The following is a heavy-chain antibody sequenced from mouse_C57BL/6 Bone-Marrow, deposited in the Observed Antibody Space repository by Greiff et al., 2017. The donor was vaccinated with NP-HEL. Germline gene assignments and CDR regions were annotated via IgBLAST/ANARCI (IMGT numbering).Heavy chain of an antibody. CDR2: INPNNGGT. CDR1: GYTFTDYN. J-gene: IGHJ3*01. Sequence: EVQLQQSGPELVKPGASVKIPCKASGYTFTDYNMDWVKQSHGKSLEWIGDINPNNGGTIYNQKFKGKATLTVDKSSSTAYMELRSLTSEDTAVYYCARKEGSSGYVFSWFAYWGQGTLVTVSA. CDR3: ARKEGSSGYVFSWFAY. D-gene: IGHD3-2*02. V-gene: IGHV1-18*01.